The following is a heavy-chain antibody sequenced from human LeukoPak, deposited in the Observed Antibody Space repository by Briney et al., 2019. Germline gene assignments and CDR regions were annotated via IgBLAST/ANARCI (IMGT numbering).Heavy chain of an antibody. J-gene: IGHJ5*02. CDR3: ARVVYYDSTPRWFDL. CDR2: IYYSGST. D-gene: IGHD3-22*01. CDR1: GGSISSYS. Sequence: PSETLSLTCTVSGGSISSYSWCWIRQPPWKGLEWLAYIYYSGSTNFNPSLKSRVTISVDTSKNQFSLKLSSVTAADTAAYYCARVVYYDSTPRWFDLWGQGTLVTVSS. V-gene: IGHV4-59*01.